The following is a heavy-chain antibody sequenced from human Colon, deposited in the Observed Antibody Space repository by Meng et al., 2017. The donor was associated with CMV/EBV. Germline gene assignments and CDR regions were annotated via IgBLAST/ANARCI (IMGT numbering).Heavy chain of an antibody. CDR1: GFTFSDYF. CDR2: IYAGCRST. D-gene: IGHD4/OR15-4a*01. J-gene: IGHJ6*02. V-gene: IGHV3-23*03. Sequence: GESLKIPWAASGFTFSDYFMSWIRQAPGEGLEWVSVIYAGCRSTSYADSVKGRFIISRDDSKNTLYIQMNSLRAEDTAVYYCASWKVPTTPYYYYYGMDVWGQGTTVTVSS. CDR3: ASWKVPTTPYYYYYGMDV.